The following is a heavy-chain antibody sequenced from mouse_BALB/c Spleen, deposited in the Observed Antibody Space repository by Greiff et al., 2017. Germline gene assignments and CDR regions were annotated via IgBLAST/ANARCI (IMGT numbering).Heavy chain of an antibody. CDR1: GYSFTGYN. CDR2: IDPYNGGT. Sequence: VQLQQSGAELMKPGASVKISCKASGYSFTGYNMYWVKQSHRKSLEWIGYIDPYNGGTSYNQKSKGKATLTVDKSSSTAYMHLNSLTSEDSAIYYCARGYEGAMDYWGQGTSVTVSS. V-gene: IGHV1S135*01. J-gene: IGHJ4*01. D-gene: IGHD2-14*01. CDR3: ARGYEGAMDY.